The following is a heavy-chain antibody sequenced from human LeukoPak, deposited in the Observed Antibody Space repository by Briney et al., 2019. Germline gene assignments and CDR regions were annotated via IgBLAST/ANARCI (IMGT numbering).Heavy chain of an antibody. CDR1: GFTFDDYA. CDR2: ISWDGGST. CDR3: ARAPTADIVLMGYFDY. Sequence: GGSLRLSCAASGFTFDDYAMHWVRQAPGKGLEWVSLISWDGGSTYYADSVKGRFTISRDNAKNSLYLQMNSLRAEDTAVYYCARAPTADIVLMGYFDYWGQGTLVTVSS. V-gene: IGHV3-43D*03. D-gene: IGHD2-8*01. J-gene: IGHJ4*02.